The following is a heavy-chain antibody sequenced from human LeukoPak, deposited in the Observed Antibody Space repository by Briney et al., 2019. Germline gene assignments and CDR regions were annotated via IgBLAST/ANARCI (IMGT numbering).Heavy chain of an antibody. J-gene: IGHJ5*02. CDR3: ARDCEPFHSSSWANWFDP. D-gene: IGHD6-13*01. Sequence: SGGSLRLSCAASGFTFSSYWMHGVRQAPGKGLVWVSRINSDGSSTNYADSVKGRFTISRDNTKNTLFLQMNSLRAEDTAVYYCARDCEPFHSSSWANWFDPWGQGTLVTVSS. V-gene: IGHV3-74*01. CDR2: INSDGSST. CDR1: GFTFSSYW.